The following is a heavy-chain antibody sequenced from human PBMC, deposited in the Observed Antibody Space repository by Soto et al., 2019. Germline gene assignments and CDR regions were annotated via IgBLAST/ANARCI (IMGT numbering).Heavy chain of an antibody. CDR2: ISGSGGST. CDR3: AKVSSSWYAGFFDL. Sequence: GGSLRLSCAASGFTFSSYAMSWVRQAPGKGLEWVSAISGSGGSTYYADYVKGRFTISRDNSKNTLYLQIHTLRAEDTAVYYCAKVSSSWYAGFFDLWGQGTLVTVSS. J-gene: IGHJ4*02. CDR1: GFTFSSYA. V-gene: IGHV3-23*01. D-gene: IGHD6-13*01.